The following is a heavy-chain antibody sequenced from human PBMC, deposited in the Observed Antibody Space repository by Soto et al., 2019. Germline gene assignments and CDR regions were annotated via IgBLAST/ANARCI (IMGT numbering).Heavy chain of an antibody. CDR2: IRSKADGETT. Sequence: GGSLRLSCTTSGFTFGDYAMTWVRQAPGKGLEWVASIRSKADGETTEYAASVKGRFTILRDDSKSIAYLQMTSLKTEDTSVYYCTFWSGYSHYDYWGQGTLVTVSS. CDR1: GFTFGDYA. V-gene: IGHV3-49*04. D-gene: IGHD3-3*01. J-gene: IGHJ4*02. CDR3: TFWSGYSHYDY.